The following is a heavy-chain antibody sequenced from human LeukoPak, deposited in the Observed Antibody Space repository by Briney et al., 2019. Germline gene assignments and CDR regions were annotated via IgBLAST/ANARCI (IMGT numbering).Heavy chain of an antibody. Sequence: GRSLRLSCAASGFTFSGYGMHWVCQAPGKGLEWVAVISYDGSSKYYADSVKGRFTISSDNSKNTLYLQMNNLRAEDTAVYYCATSPTFDPWGQGTLVTVSS. CDR1: GFTFSGYG. CDR2: ISYDGSSK. V-gene: IGHV3-30*03. J-gene: IGHJ5*02. CDR3: ATSPTFDP.